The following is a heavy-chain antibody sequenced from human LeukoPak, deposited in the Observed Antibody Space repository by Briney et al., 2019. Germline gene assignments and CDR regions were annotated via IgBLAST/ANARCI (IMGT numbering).Heavy chain of an antibody. CDR1: GGSISSSKYY. CDR3: ARAEINDYSRY. D-gene: IGHD4-11*01. J-gene: IGHJ4*02. Sequence: SETLSLTCTVSGGSISSSKYYWGWIRQPPGKGLEWIGTIFNSGSTHYNPSLKSRVTISVDTSKNQFSLKQSSVTAADTAVYFCARAEINDYSRYWGQGIPVIVSS. V-gene: IGHV4-39*07. CDR2: IFNSGST.